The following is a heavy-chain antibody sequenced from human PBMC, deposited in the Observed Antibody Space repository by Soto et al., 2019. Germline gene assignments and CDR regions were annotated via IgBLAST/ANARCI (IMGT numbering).Heavy chain of an antibody. J-gene: IGHJ6*02. CDR1: GSTFTSYG. CDR3: ASGGATVTTSYYYYGMDF. CDR2: INACNGNT. Sequence: GXSVKVCCKASGSTFTSYGIHWVRQAPGQRLECMGWINACNGNTKYSQKFQGRVTITRDTSASTAYMELSSLRSEDMAVYYCASGGATVTTSYYYYGMDFWGQGTTVTVSS. D-gene: IGHD4-4*01. V-gene: IGHV1-3*01.